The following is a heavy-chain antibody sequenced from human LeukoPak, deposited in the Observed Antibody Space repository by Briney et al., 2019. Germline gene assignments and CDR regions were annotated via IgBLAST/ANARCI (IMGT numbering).Heavy chain of an antibody. Sequence: SETLSLTCTVSGGSFSTDYYYWSWIRQPAGRGLEWIGRIYSSGTTKYNPSLKSRVTISIDMSKNQFSLKLSSVTAADTAVYYCARAAFLEWLSFDYWGQGTLVTVSS. V-gene: IGHV4-61*10. J-gene: IGHJ4*02. D-gene: IGHD3-3*02. CDR3: ARAAFLEWLSFDY. CDR1: GGSFSTDYYY. CDR2: IYSSGTT.